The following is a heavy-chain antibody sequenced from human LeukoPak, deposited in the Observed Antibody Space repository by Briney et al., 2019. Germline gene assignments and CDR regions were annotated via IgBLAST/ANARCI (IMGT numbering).Heavy chain of an antibody. Sequence: RGSLRLSCAASGFTLSSYGMRCGCDGPGKGVWRVAFIRNDGSNKYYADSVKGRFTISRDNSKNTLYLQMNSLRAEDTAVYYCAKSGYCGGDCYNFDYWGQGTLVTVSS. CDR2: IRNDGSNK. J-gene: IGHJ4*02. CDR1: GFTLSSYG. CDR3: AKSGYCGGDCYNFDY. D-gene: IGHD2-21*01. V-gene: IGHV3-30*02.